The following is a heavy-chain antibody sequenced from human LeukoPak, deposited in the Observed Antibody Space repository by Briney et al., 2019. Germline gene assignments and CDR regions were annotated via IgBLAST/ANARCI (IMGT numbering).Heavy chain of an antibody. Sequence: SQTLSLTCTVSGGSISSGGYYWSWIRQHPGKGLEWIGYIYYSGSTYYNPSLKSRVTISVDTSKNQFSLKLSSVTAADTAVYYCARVVVAATSPGPFFFDYWGQGTLVTVSS. V-gene: IGHV4-31*03. CDR2: IYYSGST. D-gene: IGHD2-15*01. J-gene: IGHJ4*02. CDR1: GGSISSGGYY. CDR3: ARVVVAATSPGPFFFDY.